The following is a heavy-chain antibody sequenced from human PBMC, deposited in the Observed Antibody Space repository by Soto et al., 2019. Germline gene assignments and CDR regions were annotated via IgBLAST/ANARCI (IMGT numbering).Heavy chain of an antibody. CDR1: GDTFSRHN. D-gene: IGHD4-4*01. CDR2: IIPTLGKP. J-gene: IGHJ6*02. V-gene: IGHV1-69*08. CDR3: ARDTTTFPYYFGMDV. Sequence: QVQLVQSGAEVKNPGSSVKVSCKASGDTFSRHNINWVRQAPGQGLEWMGRIIPTLGKPNYAQKFQGIVTISADMSSTTSYMDLHSLRSDDTAVYYCARDTTTFPYYFGMDVWGQGTTVTVSS.